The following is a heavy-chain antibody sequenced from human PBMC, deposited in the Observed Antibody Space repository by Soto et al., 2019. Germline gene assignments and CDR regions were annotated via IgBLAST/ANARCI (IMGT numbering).Heavy chain of an antibody. D-gene: IGHD1-20*01. CDR1: ADSLSNLGYF. J-gene: IGHJ5*01. CDR3: ARGRYCITGRCIPNWFDS. CDR2: IYTSATT. V-gene: IGHV4-30-4*01. Sequence: SETLSLTCSVAADSLSNLGYFCAWLRQPPVHALEYLGYIYTSATTHYNPTFESRVAISVDTSKSQFSLKVTSVTAADTAVYFGARGRYCITGRCIPNWFDSWGQGALVTVSS.